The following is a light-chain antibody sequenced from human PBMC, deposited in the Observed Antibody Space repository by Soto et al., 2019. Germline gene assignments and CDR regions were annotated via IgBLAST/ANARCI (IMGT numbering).Light chain of an antibody. J-gene: IGLJ1*01. Sequence: HSVLPQPPSASGTPGQRVTISCSGGSSNIGTNAVNWYQQLPGTAPKLLIYNNNQRPSGVPDRFSGSKSGTSASLAISGLQSEDEADYYCAAWDDSLNGYVFGTGTKVTVL. CDR2: NNN. V-gene: IGLV1-44*01. CDR1: SSNIGTNA. CDR3: AAWDDSLNGYV.